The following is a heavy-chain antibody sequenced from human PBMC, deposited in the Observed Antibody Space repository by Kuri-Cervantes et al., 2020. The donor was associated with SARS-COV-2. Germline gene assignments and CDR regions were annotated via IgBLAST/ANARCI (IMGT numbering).Heavy chain of an antibody. J-gene: IGHJ4*02. D-gene: IGHD5-12*01. Sequence: GSLRLSCAVYGGPFSGYYWSWIRPPPGKGLEWIGEIKHSGSTNYNPSLKSRVTISVDTSKNQFSLKLSSVTAADTAVYYCARLIGYSGYDYSFGYFDYWGQGTLVTVSS. CDR1: GGPFSGYY. CDR3: ARLIGYSGYDYSFGYFDY. V-gene: IGHV4-34*01. CDR2: IKHSGST.